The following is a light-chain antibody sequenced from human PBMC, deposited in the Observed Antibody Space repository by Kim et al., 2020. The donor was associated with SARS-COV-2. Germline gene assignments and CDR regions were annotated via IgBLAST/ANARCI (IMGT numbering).Light chain of an antibody. V-gene: IGLV4-69*01. Sequence: ATVKPARTLSRGHSSYAIAWHQQQPEKGPRYLMKLNSDGSHSKGAGIPDRFSGSSSGAERYLTISSLQSEDEADYYCQTWGTGIWVFGGGTQLTVL. J-gene: IGLJ3*02. CDR3: QTWGTGIWV. CDR2: LNSDGSH. CDR1: RGHSSYA.